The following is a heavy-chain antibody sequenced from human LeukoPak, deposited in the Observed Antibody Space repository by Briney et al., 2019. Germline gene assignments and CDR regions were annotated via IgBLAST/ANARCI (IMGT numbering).Heavy chain of an antibody. CDR2: IIPVFGTA. D-gene: IGHD5-12*01. Sequence: GASVKVSCKASGGTFSSYAISWVRQAPGQGLEWMGGIIPVFGTANYAQKFQGRVTITTDESTSTAYMELSSLRSEDTAVYYCASESGYSGYGNYYYYYYMDVWGKGTTVTVSS. J-gene: IGHJ6*03. CDR3: ASESGYSGYGNYYYYYYMDV. V-gene: IGHV1-69*05. CDR1: GGTFSSYA.